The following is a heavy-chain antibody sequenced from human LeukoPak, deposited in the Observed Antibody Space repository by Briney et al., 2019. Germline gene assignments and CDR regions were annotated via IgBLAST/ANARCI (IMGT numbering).Heavy chain of an antibody. CDR2: IYYSGST. J-gene: IGHJ5*02. CDR3: AREGAYCSSTSCRKKAWFDP. D-gene: IGHD2-2*01. CDR1: GGSISSGGYY. V-gene: IGHV4-31*03. Sequence: SQTLSLTCTVSGGSISSGGYYRSWIRQHPGKGLEWIGYIYYSGSTYYNPSLKSRVTISVDTSKNQFSLKLSSVTAADTAVYYCAREGAYCSSTSCRKKAWFDPWGQGTLVTVSS.